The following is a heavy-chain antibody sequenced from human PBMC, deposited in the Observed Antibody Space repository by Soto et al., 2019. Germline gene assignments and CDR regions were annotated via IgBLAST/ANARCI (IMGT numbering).Heavy chain of an antibody. D-gene: IGHD3-22*01. Sequence: GGSLRLSCAASGFSLSNNGMHWVRQAPGKGLEWVAVISYDGNNKYYADSVKGRFTISRDKSKNTVYLEMNNLRAEDTAMYYCAKGGSGNYLTYYYYYGMDVWGQGTTVTVSS. CDR2: ISYDGNNK. V-gene: IGHV3-30*18. CDR3: AKGGSGNYLTYYYYYGMDV. CDR1: GFSLSNNG. J-gene: IGHJ6*02.